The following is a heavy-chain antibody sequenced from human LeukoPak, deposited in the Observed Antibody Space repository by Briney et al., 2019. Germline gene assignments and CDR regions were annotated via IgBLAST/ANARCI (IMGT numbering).Heavy chain of an antibody. Sequence: LSDTPSLTCTVSGGSMSPFYWSWIRQSPGKGLEWIGSIYYSGGTNYNPSLKSRVTISVDTSKNQFSLELSSVTAADTAVYYCAVNSTKHTFDIWGQGTMVTVSS. D-gene: IGHD1-1*01. CDR3: AVNSTKHTFDI. J-gene: IGHJ3*02. CDR1: GGSMSPFY. CDR2: IYYSGGT. V-gene: IGHV4-59*08.